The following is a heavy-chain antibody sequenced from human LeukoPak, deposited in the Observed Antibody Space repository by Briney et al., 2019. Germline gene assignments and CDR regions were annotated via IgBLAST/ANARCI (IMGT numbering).Heavy chain of an antibody. J-gene: IGHJ6*03. D-gene: IGHD3-3*01. Sequence: PSETLSLTCAVYGGSFSGYYWSWIRQPPGKGLEWIGEINHSGSTNYNPSLKSRVTISVDTSKNQISLKLSSVTAADTAVYYCARARITIFGRYYYYYMDVWGKGTTVTVSS. V-gene: IGHV4-34*01. CDR3: ARARITIFGRYYYYYMDV. CDR1: GGSFSGYY. CDR2: INHSGST.